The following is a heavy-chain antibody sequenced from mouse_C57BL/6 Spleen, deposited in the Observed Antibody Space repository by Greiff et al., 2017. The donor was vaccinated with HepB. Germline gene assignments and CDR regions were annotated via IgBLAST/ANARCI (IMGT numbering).Heavy chain of an antibody. CDR1: GFSLSTSGLG. D-gene: IGHD1-1*01. Sequence: ESGPGLLQSSQTLSLTCSFSGFSLSTSGLGVCWLRHPSGKGLEWLAHIYWDDDKRYNPSLKSRLTISKDTSRNQVFLKITSVDTADTATYYCARRGSGYGSSYEFSYWGQGTLVSVSA. CDR3: ARRGSGYGSSYEFSY. J-gene: IGHJ3*01. V-gene: IGHV8-12*01. CDR2: IYWDDDK.